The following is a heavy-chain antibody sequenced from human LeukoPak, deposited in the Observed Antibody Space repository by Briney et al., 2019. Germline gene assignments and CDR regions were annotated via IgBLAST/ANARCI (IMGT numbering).Heavy chain of an antibody. CDR1: GGSISTFY. D-gene: IGHD4-11*01. J-gene: IGHJ4*02. CDR3: ARVTGLNY. V-gene: IGHV4-59*08. Sequence: SETLSLTCTVSGGSISTFYWSWIRQPPGKGLEWIGYVYYSGSTNYNPSLKSRVTISVDTSTNQFSLNLSSVTAADTAVYYCARVTGLNYWGQGTLVTVSS. CDR2: VYYSGST.